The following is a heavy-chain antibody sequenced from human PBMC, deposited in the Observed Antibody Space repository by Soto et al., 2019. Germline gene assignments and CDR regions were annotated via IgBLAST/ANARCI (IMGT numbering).Heavy chain of an antibody. CDR2: IYHSGST. CDR1: GGSISRSTYY. D-gene: IGHD3-9*01. Sequence: PSETLSLTCTVSGGSISRSTYYWGWIRQPPGKGLEWIGSIYHSGSTYYNPSLKSRVTISVDTSKNQFSLKLSSVTAADTAVYYCAISPYFDWLLSFDSWGQGTLVTVSS. CDR3: AISPYFDWLLSFDS. J-gene: IGHJ4*02. V-gene: IGHV4-39*01.